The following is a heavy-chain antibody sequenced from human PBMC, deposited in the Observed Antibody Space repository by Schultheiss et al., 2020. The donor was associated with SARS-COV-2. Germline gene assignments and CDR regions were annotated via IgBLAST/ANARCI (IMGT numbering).Heavy chain of an antibody. CDR1: GFTFSSYA. J-gene: IGHJ4*02. Sequence: GSLRLSCAASGFTFSSYAMHWVRQAPGKGLEWVAVISYDGSNKYYADSVKGRFTISRDNSKNTLYLQMNSLRAEDTAVYYCAKVVAVAFWGQGTLVTVSS. CDR3: AKVVAVAF. CDR2: ISYDGSNK. V-gene: IGHV3-30*07. D-gene: IGHD6-19*01.